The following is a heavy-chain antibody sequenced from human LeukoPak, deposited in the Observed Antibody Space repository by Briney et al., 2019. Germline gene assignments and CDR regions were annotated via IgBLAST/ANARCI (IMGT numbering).Heavy chain of an antibody. CDR1: RLTFSSHW. D-gene: IGHD3-22*01. J-gene: IGHJ4*02. V-gene: IGHV3-74*01. Sequence: GGSLRLSCAASRLTFSSHWMHWVRQAPGKGLVWVSRITNDGSSTTYADSVKGRFTISRDNSKNTLYLQMNSLRAEDTAVYYCAKFPGSYGGDYYDSSGYSYWGQGTLVTVSS. CDR3: AKFPGSYGGDYYDSSGYSY. CDR2: ITNDGSST.